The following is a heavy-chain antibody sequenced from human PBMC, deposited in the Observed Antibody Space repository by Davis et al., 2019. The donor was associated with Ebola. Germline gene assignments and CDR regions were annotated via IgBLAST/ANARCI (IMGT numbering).Heavy chain of an antibody. CDR1: GFTFRNYG. CDR3: VKGTTACHV. Sequence: GESLKISCAASGFTFRNYGMTWVRQAPGRGLECVSAIGVRGTTDYADSVKGRFTISRDNSKNMLYLQMNTLRADDTAVYYCVKGTTACHVWGQGTLVTVSS. CDR2: IGVRGTT. D-gene: IGHD1-26*01. J-gene: IGHJ4*02. V-gene: IGHV3-23*01.